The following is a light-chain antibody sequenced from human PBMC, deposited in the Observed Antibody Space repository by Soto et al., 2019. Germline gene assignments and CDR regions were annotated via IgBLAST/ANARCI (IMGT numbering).Light chain of an antibody. CDR3: QQYGSSGT. V-gene: IGKV3-20*01. Sequence: EIVLTHSPGTLSLSPGERATLSYSSSQSVSSSYLAWYQQKPGQAPRLLIYGASSRATDIPDRFSGSGSGTDFTLPISRLEPEDVAVYYCQQYGSSGTFGQGTKVHIK. CDR1: QSVSSSY. J-gene: IGKJ1*01. CDR2: GAS.